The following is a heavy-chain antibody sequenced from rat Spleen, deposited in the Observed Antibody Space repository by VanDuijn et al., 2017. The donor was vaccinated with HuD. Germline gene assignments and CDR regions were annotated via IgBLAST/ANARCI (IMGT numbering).Heavy chain of an antibody. Sequence: EVQLVESGGGSVQPGRSLKLSCAASGFTFSNYAMAWVRQAPTKGLEWVASITNSGGSINYRDSVKGRFTISRDNAKSTLYLQMDSLRSEDTATYYCATDWTGLDYWGQGVMVTVSS. V-gene: IGHV5S23*01. J-gene: IGHJ2*01. D-gene: IGHD4-1*01. CDR2: ITNSGGSI. CDR3: ATDWTGLDY. CDR1: GFTFSNYA.